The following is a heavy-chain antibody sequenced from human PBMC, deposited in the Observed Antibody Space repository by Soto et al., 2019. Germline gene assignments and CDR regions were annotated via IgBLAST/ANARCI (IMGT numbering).Heavy chain of an antibody. J-gene: IGHJ4*02. CDR2: IYSGGST. CDR1: GFTVSSHY. D-gene: IGHD4-17*01. V-gene: IGHV3-53*02. CDR3: ARTYGDYDPYFDY. Sequence: EVQLVETGGGLIQPGGSLRLSCAASGFTVSSHYMSWVRQAPGKGLEWVSVIYSGGSTYYADSVKGRFTISRDNSKNTLYLQMNSLRAEDTAVYYCARTYGDYDPYFDYWGQGTLVTVSS.